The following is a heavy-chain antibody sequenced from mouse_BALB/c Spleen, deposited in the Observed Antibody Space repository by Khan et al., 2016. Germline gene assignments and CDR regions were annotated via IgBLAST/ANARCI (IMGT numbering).Heavy chain of an antibody. CDR1: GYTFTSYT. V-gene: IGHV1-4*01. D-gene: IGHD2-3*01. CDR3: ARGGWLLGYFDY. J-gene: IGHJ2*01. CDR2: IAPRSDYT. Sequence: QVQLKQSGAELARPGASVKMSCKASGYTFTSYTMFWVKQRPGPGLEWIGYIAPRSDYTDYNQKFKDKATLTADKSSTTAYMQLNSLTSEDSAVXCCARGGWLLGYFDYWGQGTTLTVSS.